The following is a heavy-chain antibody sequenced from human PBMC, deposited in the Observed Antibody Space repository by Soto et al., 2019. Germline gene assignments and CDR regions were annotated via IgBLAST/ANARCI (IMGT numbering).Heavy chain of an antibody. CDR2: INAIIGTT. J-gene: IGHJ4*01. V-gene: IGHV1-3*01. D-gene: IGHD3-16*01. CDR1: RDSFTSYA. Sequence: SVQISCKASRDSFTSYAIHWVRQAPGQRLAWMGWINAIIGTTKYSQKFQGRVTITTDTSTNTAYMELSSLRSEDTAVYYCARGNSDYCGNCDYDYRVQHWGHGIRVTVS. CDR3: ARGNSDYCGNCDYDYRVQH.